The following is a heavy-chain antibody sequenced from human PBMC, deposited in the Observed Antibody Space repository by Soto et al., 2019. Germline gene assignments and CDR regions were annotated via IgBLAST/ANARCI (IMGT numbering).Heavy chain of an antibody. J-gene: IGHJ5*02. CDR2: ISYDGVNK. CDR3: ARRGFCSGSPCSNWLDP. V-gene: IGHV3-30-3*01. D-gene: IGHD2-15*01. Sequence: QVQLVESGGGVVQPGRSLRLSCAASGFTVSTYAMHWVRQAPGKGLEWVAVISYDGVNKYYEDSVQGRFTISRDDSKNMMFLQMDSLSAEDTAVYYCARRGFCSGSPCSNWLDPWGQGTLVTVSS. CDR1: GFTVSTYA.